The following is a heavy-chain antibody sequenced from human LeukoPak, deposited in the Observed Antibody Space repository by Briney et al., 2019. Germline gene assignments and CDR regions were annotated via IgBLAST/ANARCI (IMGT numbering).Heavy chain of an antibody. D-gene: IGHD3-3*01. V-gene: IGHV4-61*01. CDR2: IYYSGST. J-gene: IGHJ5*02. CDR3: AREIKPQKLRFLEWLGNEGNWFDP. Sequence: SETLSLTCTVSGGSVSSGSYYWSWIRQPPGKGLEWIGYIYYSGSTNYNPSLKSRVTISVDTSKNQFSLKLSSVTAADTAVYYCAREIKPQKLRFLEWLGNEGNWFDPWGQGTLVTVSS. CDR1: GGSVSSGSYY.